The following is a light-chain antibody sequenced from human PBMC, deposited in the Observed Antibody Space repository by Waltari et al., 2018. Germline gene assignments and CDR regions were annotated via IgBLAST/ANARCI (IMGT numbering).Light chain of an antibody. CDR1: SRDIGRFNY. CDR3: SSYTNSGNVV. Sequence: QSALTQPASVSGSPGQAITLSCTGTSRDIGRFNYVSLYQQPPGKAPKLVISEVSNRPSGVSNRFSGSKSGNTASLTISGLQAEDGAHYYCSSYTNSGNVVFGGGTKLTVL. CDR2: EVS. V-gene: IGLV2-14*01. J-gene: IGLJ2*01.